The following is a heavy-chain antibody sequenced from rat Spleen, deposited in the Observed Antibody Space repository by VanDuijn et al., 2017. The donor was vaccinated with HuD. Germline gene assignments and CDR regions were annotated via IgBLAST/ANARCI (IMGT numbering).Heavy chain of an antibody. J-gene: IGHJ2*01. CDR3: ARRSTCFDY. CDR2: INSAGST. Sequence: EMQLQESGPGLVKPSQSLSLTCSVTEYSITSSYRWNWIRKFPGNKLEWMGYINSAGSTNYNPSLKSRISITRDTSKNQFFLQLNSVTTEDTATYYCARRSTCFDYWGQGVMVTVSS. CDR1: EYSITSSYR. V-gene: IGHV3-3*01. D-gene: IGHD1-11*01.